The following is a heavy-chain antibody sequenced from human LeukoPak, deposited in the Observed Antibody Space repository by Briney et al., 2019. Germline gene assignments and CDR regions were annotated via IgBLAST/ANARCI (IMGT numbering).Heavy chain of an antibody. CDR1: GFTFSSYW. V-gene: IGHV3-7*03. D-gene: IGHD3-16*01. CDR2: INHNGNEN. Sequence: GGSLRLSCAPSGFTFSSYWMNWARQAPGKGLEWVASINHNGNENYYVDSVKGRFTISRDNAKSSLYLQMSNLRAEDTAVYFCARGGGLDVWGQGATVTVSS. CDR3: ARGGGLDV. J-gene: IGHJ6*02.